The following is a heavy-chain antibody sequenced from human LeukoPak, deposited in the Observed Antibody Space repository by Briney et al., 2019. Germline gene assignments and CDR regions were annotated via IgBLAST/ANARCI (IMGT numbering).Heavy chain of an antibody. CDR3: ARGVAAAGYFDY. D-gene: IGHD6-13*01. V-gene: IGHV4-59*12. CDR1: GGSISSYY. J-gene: IGHJ4*02. CDR2: IYYSGST. Sequence: SETLSLTCTVSGGSISSYYWSWIRQPPGKGLEWIGYIYYSGSTYYNPSLKSRVTISVDTSKNQFSLKLSSVTAADTAVYYCARGVAAAGYFDYWGQGTLVTVSS.